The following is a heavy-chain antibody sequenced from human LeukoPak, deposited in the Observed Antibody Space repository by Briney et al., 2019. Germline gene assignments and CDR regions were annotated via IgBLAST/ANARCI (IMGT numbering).Heavy chain of an antibody. Sequence: PSETLSLTCTVSGGSISSSSYYWGWIRQPPGKGLEWIGSIYYSGSTYYNPSLKSRVTISVDTSKNQFSLKLSSVTAADTAVYYCARRTKLGYCSSTSCPYAFDIWGQGTMVTVSS. D-gene: IGHD2-2*01. V-gene: IGHV4-39*01. CDR1: GGSISSSSYY. J-gene: IGHJ3*02. CDR3: ARRTKLGYCSSTSCPYAFDI. CDR2: IYYSGST.